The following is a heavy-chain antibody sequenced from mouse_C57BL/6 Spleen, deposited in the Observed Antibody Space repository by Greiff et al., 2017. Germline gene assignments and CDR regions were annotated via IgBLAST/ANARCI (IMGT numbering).Heavy chain of an antibody. CDR1: GFSLTSYG. CDR2: IWRGGST. J-gene: IGHJ1*03. CDR3: ATPFITTPHLYFDV. V-gene: IGHV2-5*01. Sequence: QVQLQQSGPGLVQPSQSLSITCTVSGFSLTSYGVHWVRQSPGKGLEWLGVIWRGGSTDYNAAFMSRLSITKDNSKSQVFFKMNSLQADDTAIYYCATPFITTPHLYFDVWGTGTTVTVSS. D-gene: IGHD1-1*01.